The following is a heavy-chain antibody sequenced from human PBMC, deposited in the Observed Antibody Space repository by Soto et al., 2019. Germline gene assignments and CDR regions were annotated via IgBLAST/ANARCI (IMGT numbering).Heavy chain of an antibody. CDR1: GGTFSSYT. V-gene: IGHV1-69*04. D-gene: IGHD6-13*01. CDR3: AREQQLVLSHFDY. CDR2: IIPILGIA. J-gene: IGHJ4*02. Sequence: SVKVSCKASGGTFSSYTISWVRQAPGQGLEWMGRIIPILGIANYAQKFQGRVTITADKSTSTAYMELSSLGSEDTAVYYCAREQQLVLSHFDYWAQRTLVTVSS.